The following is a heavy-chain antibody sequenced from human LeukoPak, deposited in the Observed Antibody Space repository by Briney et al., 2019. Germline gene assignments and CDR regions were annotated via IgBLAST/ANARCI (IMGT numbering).Heavy chain of an antibody. CDR2: IRGSGPYT. CDR3: AKGGDDILTGYYSNNWFDP. D-gene: IGHD3-9*01. CDR1: GFTFSKYA. Sequence: PGGSLRLSCVASGFTFSKYAMSWVRQAPGKGLEWVSAIRGSGPYTYYADSVKGRFTISRDNPKNALYLQMNSLRAEDTAVYYCAKGGDDILTGYYSNNWFDPWGQGTLVTVSS. V-gene: IGHV3-23*01. J-gene: IGHJ5*02.